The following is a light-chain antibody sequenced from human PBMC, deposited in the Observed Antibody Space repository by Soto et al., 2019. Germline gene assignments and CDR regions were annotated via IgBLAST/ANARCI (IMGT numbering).Light chain of an antibody. CDR2: DAS. Sequence: EIVLTQSPGTLAWSPGERGTLSCRASQSVSSNFFAWYQQKPGQAPRLLIFDASTRATGIPDRFTGRGSGTDFTLTISRLEPEDFAVYYCQFYGDPPKPFGQGTKVDIK. CDR1: QSVSSNF. J-gene: IGKJ1*01. V-gene: IGKV3-20*01. CDR3: QFYGDPPKP.